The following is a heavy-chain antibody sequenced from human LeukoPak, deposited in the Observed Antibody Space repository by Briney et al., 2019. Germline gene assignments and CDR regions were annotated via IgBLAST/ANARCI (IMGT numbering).Heavy chain of an antibody. D-gene: IGHD6-13*01. J-gene: IGHJ4*02. V-gene: IGHV3-66*01. Sequence: GGSLRLSCAASGFTVSSNYMSWVRQAPGKGLEWVSVIYSGGSTYYADSVKGRFTISRDNSKNTLYLQMNSLRAEDTAVYYCAGDRSMGSSWFDYWGQGTLVTVSS. CDR1: GFTVSSNY. CDR2: IYSGGST. CDR3: AGDRSMGSSWFDY.